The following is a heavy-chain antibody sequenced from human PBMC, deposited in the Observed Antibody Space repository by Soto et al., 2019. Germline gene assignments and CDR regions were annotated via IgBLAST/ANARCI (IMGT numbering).Heavy chain of an antibody. Sequence: DVQLVESGGGLAQPGGSLRLSCVGSGFTFSSYWMHWVRQAPGKGLVWVSRINADGSTTNYADSVKGRFTVSRDNAKKAVDLQMNGLRVEDTAVAFCASEGGYRFDFWGQGTLLTVSP. D-gene: IGHD3-16*02. J-gene: IGHJ4*02. V-gene: IGHV3-74*01. CDR2: INADGSTT. CDR1: GFTFSSYW. CDR3: ASEGGYRFDF.